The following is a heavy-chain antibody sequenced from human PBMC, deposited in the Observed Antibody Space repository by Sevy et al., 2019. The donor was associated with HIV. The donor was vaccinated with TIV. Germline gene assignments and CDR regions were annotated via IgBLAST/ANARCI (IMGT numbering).Heavy chain of an antibody. Sequence: ETLSLTCAVYGGSFSGYYWSWIRQSPGKGLEWIGEINHSGSTNYNPSLKSRVTISVDTSKNQFSLKLSSVTAADTVVYYCARLYSSSSGFRYYYYGMDVWGQGTTVTVSS. V-gene: IGHV4-34*01. CDR1: GGSFSGYY. CDR2: INHSGST. J-gene: IGHJ6*02. D-gene: IGHD6-6*01. CDR3: ARLYSSSSGFRYYYYGMDV.